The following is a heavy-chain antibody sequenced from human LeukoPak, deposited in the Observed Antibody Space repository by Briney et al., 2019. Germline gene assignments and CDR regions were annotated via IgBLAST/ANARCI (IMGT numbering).Heavy chain of an antibody. Sequence: ASVKVSCKASGYTFTGYYMHWVRQAPGQGLEWMGWINPNSGGTNYAQKSQGRVTMTRDTSISTAYMELSRLRSDDTAVYYCARGIDILTGYQRSWFDPWGQGTLVTVSS. CDR3: ARGIDILTGYQRSWFDP. CDR2: INPNSGGT. D-gene: IGHD3-9*01. V-gene: IGHV1-2*02. J-gene: IGHJ5*02. CDR1: GYTFTGYY.